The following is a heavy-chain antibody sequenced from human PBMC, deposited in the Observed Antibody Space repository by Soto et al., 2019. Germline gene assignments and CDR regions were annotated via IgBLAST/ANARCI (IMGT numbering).Heavy chain of an antibody. Sequence: PSETLSLTWKLSGDSIRSSYWTWIRRPPGKGLGWIGYFYYSGRTRYKPSLKRRVTVSVYMSKIQFSLKLSTVIAADPGVHYCARAYRGFDNGFDIWGQGTAVTVSS. CDR2: FYYSGRT. V-gene: IGHV4-59*13. J-gene: IGHJ6*02. CDR1: GDSIRSSY. CDR3: ARAYRGFDNGFDI. D-gene: IGHD5-12*01.